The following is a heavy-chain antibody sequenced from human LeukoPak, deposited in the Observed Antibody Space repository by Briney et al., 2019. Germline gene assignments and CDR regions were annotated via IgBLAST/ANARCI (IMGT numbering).Heavy chain of an antibody. CDR1: GFTFSSYA. J-gene: IGHJ4*02. D-gene: IGHD6-19*01. V-gene: IGHV3-30-3*01. CDR2: ISYDGSNK. CDR3: ARGPTSRFYSSGWYEEIDY. Sequence: GGSLRLSCAASGFTFSSYAMHWVRQAPGKGLEWVAVISYDGSNKYYADSVKGRFTISRDNSKNTLYLQMNSLRAEDTAVYYCARGPTSRFYSSGWYEEIDYWGQGTLVTVSS.